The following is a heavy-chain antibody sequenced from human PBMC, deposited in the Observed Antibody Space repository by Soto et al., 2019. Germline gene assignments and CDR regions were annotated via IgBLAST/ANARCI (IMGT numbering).Heavy chain of an antibody. D-gene: IGHD1-1*01. J-gene: IGHJ4*02. V-gene: IGHV5-51*01. CDR2: IYPGDSET. CDR1: GYSFTTYW. CDR3: ARRETGSYYAY. Sequence: GESLKISCKSSGYSFTTYWIAWVRRMPGKGLEWMGIIYPGDSETRYSPSFHGQVTISADKSISTAYLQWSSLGASDTAMYYCARRETGSYYAYWSQGTLVTVSS.